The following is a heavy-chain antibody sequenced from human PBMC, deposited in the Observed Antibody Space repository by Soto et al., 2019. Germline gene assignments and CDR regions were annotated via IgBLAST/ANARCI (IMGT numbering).Heavy chain of an antibody. CDR2: IYSGGST. Sequence: PGGSLRLSCAASGFTVSSNYMSWVRQAPGKGLEWVLVIYSGGSTYYADSVKGRFTISRDNSKNTLYLQMNSLRAEDTAVYYCARGCTNGVCYQYNWFDPWGQGTLVTVSS. CDR3: ARGCTNGVCYQYNWFDP. J-gene: IGHJ5*02. V-gene: IGHV3-66*01. CDR1: GFTVSSNY. D-gene: IGHD2-8*01.